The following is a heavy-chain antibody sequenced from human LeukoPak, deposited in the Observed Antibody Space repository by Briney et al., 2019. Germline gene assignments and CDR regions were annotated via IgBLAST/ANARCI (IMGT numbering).Heavy chain of an antibody. CDR1: GDSISSGNYY. J-gene: IGHJ4*02. CDR3: AREFWSGSYSDK. D-gene: IGHD3-3*01. Sequence: SQTLSLTCTVSGDSISSGNYYWTWIRQPLGKGLEWIGYIYYSGSTFYNPSLKSRVTISVDTSKNEFSLKLSSVTAADTAVYYCAREFWSGSYSDKWGQGTLVTVSS. CDR2: IYYSGST. V-gene: IGHV4-30-4*01.